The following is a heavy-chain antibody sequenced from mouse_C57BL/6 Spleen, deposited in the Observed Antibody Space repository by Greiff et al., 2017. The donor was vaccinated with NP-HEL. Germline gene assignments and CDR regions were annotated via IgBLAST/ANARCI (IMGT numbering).Heavy chain of an antibody. CDR2: ISYSGST. J-gene: IGHJ1*03. CDR1: GYSITSGYD. D-gene: IGHD2-3*01. V-gene: IGHV3-1*01. Sequence: VQLKQSGPGMVKPSQSLSLTCTVTGYSITSGYDWHWIRHFPGNKLEWMGYISYSGSTNYNPSLKIRISITHDTSKNHFFLKLNSVTTEDTATYYCARGDDGYRGYFDVWGTGTTVTVSS. CDR3: ARGDDGYRGYFDV.